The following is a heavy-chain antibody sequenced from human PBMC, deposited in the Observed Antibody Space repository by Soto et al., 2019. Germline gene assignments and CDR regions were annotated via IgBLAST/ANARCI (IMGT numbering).Heavy chain of an antibody. CDR2: IYDSGSS. V-gene: IGHV4-31*03. CDR1: GGSISRSAFY. J-gene: IGHJ3*02. Sequence: QVQLLESGPGLVKPSQTLSLTCTVSGGSISRSAFYWSWIRQRPGKGLEWITDIYDSGSSYYSPSLKSRATISVDTSKNKFSLKLSSVTAADTAMYYCARRSSLKDAFDIWGQGTMVTVSA. CDR3: ARRSSLKDAFDI.